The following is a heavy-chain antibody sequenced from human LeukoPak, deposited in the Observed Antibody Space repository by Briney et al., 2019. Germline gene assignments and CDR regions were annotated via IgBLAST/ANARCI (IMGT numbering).Heavy chain of an antibody. V-gene: IGHV4-61*02. CDR1: GGSISSGSYY. J-gene: IGHJ2*01. CDR2: IYTTGIT. D-gene: IGHD2-2*01. Sequence: SETLSLTCTVSGGSISSGSYYWSWIRQPGGKGLEWIGRIYTTGITNYNPSLKSRVSVSEDRSKNQFSLKLSSVSAADTAVYYCARHISTVVVPAAPWYFDLWGRGTLVTVSS. CDR3: ARHISTVVVPAAPWYFDL.